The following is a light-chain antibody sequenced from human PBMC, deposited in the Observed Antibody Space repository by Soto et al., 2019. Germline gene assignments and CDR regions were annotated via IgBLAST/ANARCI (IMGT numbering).Light chain of an antibody. CDR2: GAS. V-gene: IGKV3-20*01. J-gene: IGKJ1*01. CDR3: QQYGSSPRT. Sequence: EIVLTQSPGTLSFSPGGRATLSCRASQSISSNYLAWYQQKHGQAPRLLIYGASSRATGIPDRFSGSGSGADFTLTISRLEPEDFAVYYCQQYGSSPRTFGQGTQVEIK. CDR1: QSISSNY.